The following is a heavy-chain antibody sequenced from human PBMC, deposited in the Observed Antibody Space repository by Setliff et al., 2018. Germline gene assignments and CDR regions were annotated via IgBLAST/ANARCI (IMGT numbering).Heavy chain of an antibody. CDR2: IYYNGNT. V-gene: IGHV4-39*07. Sequence: PSETLSLTCTVSGDSISSSTYHWGWIRQSPGKGLEWIGNIYYNGNTNKNPSLKNRVTISVDTSRDQFSLRLSSVTAADTAMYYCARVRVVQGYYEFDYWGQGTLVTVSS. J-gene: IGHJ4*02. D-gene: IGHD3-16*01. CDR3: ARVRVVQGYYEFDY. CDR1: GDSISSSTYH.